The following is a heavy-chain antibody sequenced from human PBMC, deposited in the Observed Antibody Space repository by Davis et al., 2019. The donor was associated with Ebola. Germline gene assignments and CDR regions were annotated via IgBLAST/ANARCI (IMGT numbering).Heavy chain of an antibody. Sequence: ASVKVSCKASGYTFTSYYMHWVRQAPGQGLGWMGIINPSGGSTSYAQKFQGRVTMTRDTSTSTVYMELNSLRAEDTAVYYCAKFGGYCSSTSCYAENYYYGMDVWGQGTTVTVSS. CDR1: GYTFTSYY. V-gene: IGHV1-46*01. J-gene: IGHJ6*02. CDR3: AKFGGYCSSTSCYAENYYYGMDV. CDR2: INPSGGST. D-gene: IGHD2-2*01.